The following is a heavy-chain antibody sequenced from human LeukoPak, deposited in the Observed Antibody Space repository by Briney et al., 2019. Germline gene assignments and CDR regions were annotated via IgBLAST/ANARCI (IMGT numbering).Heavy chain of an antibody. V-gene: IGHV4-34*01. Sequence: SETLSLTCAVYGGSFSGYYWSWIRQPPGKGLEWIGEINHSGSTNYNPSLKSRVTISVDTSKNQFPLKLSSVTAADTAVYYCASGWLEGNYWGQGTLVTVSS. CDR1: GGSFSGYY. J-gene: IGHJ4*02. CDR3: ASGWLEGNY. D-gene: IGHD6-19*01. CDR2: INHSGST.